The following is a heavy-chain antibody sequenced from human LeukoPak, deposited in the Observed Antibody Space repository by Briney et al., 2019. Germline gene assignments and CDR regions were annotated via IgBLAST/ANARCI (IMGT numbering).Heavy chain of an antibody. J-gene: IGHJ4*02. CDR1: GGSISSSSYY. CDR2: IYYSGST. Sequence: SETLSLTCTVSGGSISSSSYYWGSIRQPPGKGLEWIGSIYYSGSTYYNPSLKSRVTISVDTSKNQFSLKLSSVTAADTAVYYCARQKDDYSNRRDDYWGQGTLVTVSS. D-gene: IGHD4-11*01. V-gene: IGHV4-39*01. CDR3: ARQKDDYSNRRDDY.